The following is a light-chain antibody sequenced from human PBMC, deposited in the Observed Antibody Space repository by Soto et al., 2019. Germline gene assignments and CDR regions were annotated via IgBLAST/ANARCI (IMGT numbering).Light chain of an antibody. CDR2: GAS. Sequence: EIVMTQSPATLSVSPGERATLSCRVSQSVNSNLVWYQQKPCQAPRLLIYGASTRATGIPARFGGSGYGTDFTLTISSLQSEDFAVYYCQEYNYWPRTFGQGTKVELK. J-gene: IGKJ1*01. CDR3: QEYNYWPRT. CDR1: QSVNSN. V-gene: IGKV3-15*01.